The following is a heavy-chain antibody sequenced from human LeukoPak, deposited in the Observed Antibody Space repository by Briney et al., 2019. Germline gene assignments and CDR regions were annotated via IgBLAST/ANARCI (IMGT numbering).Heavy chain of an antibody. J-gene: IGHJ4*02. CDR2: IKQDGSEK. CDR3: AREGTENSGYIDY. V-gene: IGHV3-7*03. D-gene: IGHD5-12*01. Sequence: PGGSLRLSCAASGFTFSSYWMSWVRQAPGKGLEWVANIKQDGSEKYYVDSVKGRFTISRDNAKNSLYLQMNSLRAEDTAVYYCAREGTENSGYIDYWGQGTLVTVSS. CDR1: GFTFSSYW.